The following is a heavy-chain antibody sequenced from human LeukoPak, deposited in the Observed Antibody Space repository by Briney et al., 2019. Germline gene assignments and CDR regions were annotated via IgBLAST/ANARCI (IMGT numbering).Heavy chain of an antibody. V-gene: IGHV3-20*04. Sequence: GGSLRLSCAASGFTFGDYAMGWVRQAPGKGLEWVSGLNWNGGSTGYADSVKGRFTISRDNAKNSLYLQMNSLRAEDTALYYCARVLTGNDYWGQGTLVTVSS. CDR1: GFTFGDYA. D-gene: IGHD1-1*01. CDR3: ARVLTGNDY. J-gene: IGHJ4*02. CDR2: LNWNGGST.